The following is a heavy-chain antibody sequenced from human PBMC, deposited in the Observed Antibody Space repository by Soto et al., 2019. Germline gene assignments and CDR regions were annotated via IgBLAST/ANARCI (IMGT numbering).Heavy chain of an antibody. CDR3: ARGRYGDY. Sequence: QVHLVQSGAEVKKPGASVKVSCKGSGYAFTTYGITWVRQAPGQGLEGMGWISAHNGNTNYAQKLQGRVTVTRDTSTSTAYMELRSLISDDTAVYYCARGRYGDYWGQGALVTVSS. J-gene: IGHJ4*02. V-gene: IGHV1-18*01. CDR2: ISAHNGNT. CDR1: GYAFTTYG. D-gene: IGHD1-1*01.